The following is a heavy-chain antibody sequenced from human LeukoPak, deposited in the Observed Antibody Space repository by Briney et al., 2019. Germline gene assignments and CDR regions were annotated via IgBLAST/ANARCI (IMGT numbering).Heavy chain of an antibody. V-gene: IGHV3-23*01. Sequence: GGSLRLSCVASGFTFSSYAMSWVRQAPGKGLEWVSAISGSGGSTYYADSVKGRFTISRDNSKNTLYLQMNSLRAEDTAVYYCAKDRDSSGTFDYWGQGTLVTVSS. J-gene: IGHJ4*02. CDR2: ISGSGGST. CDR3: AKDRDSSGTFDY. CDR1: GFTFSSYA. D-gene: IGHD6-19*01.